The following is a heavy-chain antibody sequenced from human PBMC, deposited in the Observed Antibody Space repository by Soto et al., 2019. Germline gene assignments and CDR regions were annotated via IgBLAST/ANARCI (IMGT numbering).Heavy chain of an antibody. D-gene: IGHD1-26*01. CDR3: AREAGSGSYYPEDY. CDR1: GYTFTYYA. V-gene: IGHV1-18*04. J-gene: IGHJ4*02. Sequence: ASVKVSCKASGYTFTYYALSRVRQAPGQGLEWMGWISADNGDTNYAQNFQGRLTLTTDTSTATAYIELGSLRSDDTAIYYCAREAGSGSYYPEDYWGQGTLVTVSS. CDR2: ISADNGDT.